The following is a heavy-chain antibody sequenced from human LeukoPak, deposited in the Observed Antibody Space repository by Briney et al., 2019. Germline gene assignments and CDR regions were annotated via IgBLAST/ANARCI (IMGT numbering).Heavy chain of an antibody. CDR3: AKSVGPGGSSYNWFDP. J-gene: IGHJ5*02. D-gene: IGHD1-26*01. CDR2: MNPNSGNT. Sequence: GASVKVSCKASGYTFTNYDINWVRQATGQGREWMGWMNPNSGNTGYAQKFQGRVTMTRNTSISTAYMDLSSLKSEDTAVYYCAKSVGPGGSSYNWFDPWGQGTLVTVSS. CDR1: GYTFTNYD. V-gene: IGHV1-8*01.